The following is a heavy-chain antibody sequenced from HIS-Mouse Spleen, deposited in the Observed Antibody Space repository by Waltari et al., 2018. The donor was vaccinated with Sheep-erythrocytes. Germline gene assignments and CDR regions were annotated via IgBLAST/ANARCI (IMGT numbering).Heavy chain of an antibody. CDR2: IGTAGDT. CDR3: ARANSGSYDDAFDI. D-gene: IGHD1-26*01. V-gene: IGHV3-13*01. J-gene: IGHJ3*02. CDR1: GFTFSRYH. Sequence: EVQLVESGGGLVQPGGALRLSCAASGFTFSRYHIPVVRQATGKGLEWVSAIGTAGDTYCPGSVKGRFTISRENAKNSLYLQMNSLRAGDTAVYYCARANSGSYDDAFDIWGQGTMVTVSS.